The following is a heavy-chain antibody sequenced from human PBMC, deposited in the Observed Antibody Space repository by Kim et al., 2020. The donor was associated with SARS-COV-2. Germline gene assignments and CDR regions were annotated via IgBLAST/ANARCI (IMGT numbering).Heavy chain of an antibody. CDR2: IYYSGST. D-gene: IGHD5-12*01. J-gene: IGHJ6*02. V-gene: IGHV4-59*13. CDR3: ASIVATIGDYYYGMDV. Sequence: SETLSLTCTVSGGSISSYYWSWIRQPPGKGLEWIGYIYYSGSTNYNPSLKSRVTISVDTSKNQFSLKLSSVTAADTAVYYCASIVATIGDYYYGMDVWGQGTTVTVSS. CDR1: GGSISSYY.